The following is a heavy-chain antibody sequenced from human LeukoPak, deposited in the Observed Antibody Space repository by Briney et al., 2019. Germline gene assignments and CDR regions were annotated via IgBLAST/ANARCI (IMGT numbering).Heavy chain of an antibody. D-gene: IGHD3-22*01. J-gene: IGHJ3*02. V-gene: IGHV3-23*01. CDR3: AKTYYFDGGRAFDI. Sequence: GGSLRLSCAASGFTFSSYAMSWVRQAPGKGLEWVSRISGSGVGSYSADSVKGRFSTSRDNSKNMLYLQMNSLRAEDTAVYFCAKTYYFDGGRAFDIWGQGTMVTVSS. CDR2: ISGSGVGS. CDR1: GFTFSSYA.